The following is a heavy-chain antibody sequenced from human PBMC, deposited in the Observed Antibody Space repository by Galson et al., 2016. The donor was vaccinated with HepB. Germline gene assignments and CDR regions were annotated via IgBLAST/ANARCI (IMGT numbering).Heavy chain of an antibody. CDR1: GFTFTSYW. J-gene: IGHJ6*01. CDR3: ARVGVIPYCYYGMDV. Sequence: SLRLSCAASGFTFTSYWIHWVRQVPGEGLVWVSRINSDGSSTHYADSVKGRFTISRDNAKNTVYLQMNSLRVEDTAVYYCARVGVIPYCYYGMDVWGQGTRVIVSS. CDR2: INSDGSST. D-gene: IGHD3-10*01. V-gene: IGHV3-74*01.